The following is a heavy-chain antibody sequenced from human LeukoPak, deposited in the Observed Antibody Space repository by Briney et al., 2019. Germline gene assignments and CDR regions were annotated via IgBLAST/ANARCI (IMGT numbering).Heavy chain of an antibody. V-gene: IGHV4-34*01. CDR1: GGSISSYY. J-gene: IGHJ4*02. CDR2: INHSGST. D-gene: IGHD6-13*01. Sequence: SETLSLTCTVSGGSISSYYWSWIRQPPGKGLEWIGEINHSGSTNYNPSLKSRVTISVDTSKNQFSLKLSSVTAADTAVYYCARGGRSSSWYGYWGQGTLVTVSS. CDR3: ARGGRSSSWYGY.